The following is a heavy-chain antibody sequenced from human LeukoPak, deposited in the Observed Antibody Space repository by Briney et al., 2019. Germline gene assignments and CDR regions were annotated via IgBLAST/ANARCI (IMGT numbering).Heavy chain of an antibody. D-gene: IGHD3-10*01. CDR3: ARGDGSGSGRWFDP. J-gene: IGHJ5*02. CDR2: VYHSGST. V-gene: IGHV4-30-2*01. CDR1: GGSISSGGYS. Sequence: TLSLTCAVSGGSISSGGYSWSWIRQPPGKGLEWIGYVYHSGSTYYNPSLKSRVTISVDRSKNQFSLNLNSVTAADTALYYCARGDGSGSGRWFDPWGQGTLITVSP.